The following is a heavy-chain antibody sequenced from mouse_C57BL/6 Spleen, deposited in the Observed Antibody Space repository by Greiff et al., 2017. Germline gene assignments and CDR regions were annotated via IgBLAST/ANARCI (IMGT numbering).Heavy chain of an antibody. CDR2: IYPSDSET. V-gene: IGHV1-61*01. CDR3: ARGPSLRLDPLYAMDY. Sequence: QVQLQQPGAELVRPGSSVKLSCKASGYTFTSYWMDWVKQRPGQGLECIGNIYPSDSETHYNQKFKDKATLTVDKSSSTAYMQLSSLTSEDSAVYYCARGPSLRLDPLYAMDYWGQGTSVTVSS. D-gene: IGHD1-2*01. CDR1: GYTFTSYW. J-gene: IGHJ4*01.